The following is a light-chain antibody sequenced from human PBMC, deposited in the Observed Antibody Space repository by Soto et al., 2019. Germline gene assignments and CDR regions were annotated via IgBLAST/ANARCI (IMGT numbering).Light chain of an antibody. CDR2: GVS. Sequence: EIVLTQSPGTLSLSPGARAPLSCRARQSISSRYLAWYQQKPGQAPRLLMYGVSSRATGTPDRFSGSGSGTDFTLTISRLEPEDFAVYHCQQYDSSPTFGQGTKVDIK. CDR1: QSISSRY. V-gene: IGKV3-20*01. J-gene: IGKJ1*01. CDR3: QQYDSSPT.